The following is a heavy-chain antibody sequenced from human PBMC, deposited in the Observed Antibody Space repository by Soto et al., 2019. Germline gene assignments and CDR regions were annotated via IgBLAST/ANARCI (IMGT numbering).Heavy chain of an antibody. CDR1: GGSFSGYY. V-gene: IGHV4-34*01. CDR2: INHGGST. CDR3: ATTGGDSYGPNYYFGMDI. D-gene: IGHD5-18*01. J-gene: IGHJ6*02. Sequence: SETLSLTCAAYGGSFSGYYWSWIRQPPGKGLEWIGEINHGGSTNYNPSLKSRVTISVDTPNNQFSLKLSSVTAADTAVYYCATTGGDSYGPNYYFGMDIWGQGTTVTVS.